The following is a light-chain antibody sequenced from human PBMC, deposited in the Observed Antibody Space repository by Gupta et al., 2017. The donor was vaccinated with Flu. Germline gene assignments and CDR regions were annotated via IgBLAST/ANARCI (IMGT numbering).Light chain of an antibody. J-gene: IGKJ2*01. Sequence: EVVLTQSPATLSLSPGERATLSCRASQSISTYLAWYQPRPGQAPRLLIYGASNRATGVPARFGGSGSGTDFTLTISSLEPEDFAVYYCQQRSSWPPMYTFGQGTKLESK. V-gene: IGKV3-11*01. CDR1: QSISTY. CDR3: QQRSSWPPMYT. CDR2: GAS.